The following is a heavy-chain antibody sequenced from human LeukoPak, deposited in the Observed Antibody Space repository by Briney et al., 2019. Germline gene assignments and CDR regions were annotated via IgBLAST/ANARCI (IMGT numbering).Heavy chain of an antibody. CDR2: IIPILGIA. CDR3: ARDLVVAVAGTGAFDI. V-gene: IGHV1-69*04. D-gene: IGHD6-19*01. J-gene: IGHJ3*02. Sequence: SVKVSCKASGGTFRSYTISWVRQAPGQGLEWMGRIIPILGIANYAQKFQGRVTITADKSTSTAYMELSSLRSEDTAVYYCARDLVVAVAGTGAFDIWGQGTMVTVSS. CDR1: GGTFRSYT.